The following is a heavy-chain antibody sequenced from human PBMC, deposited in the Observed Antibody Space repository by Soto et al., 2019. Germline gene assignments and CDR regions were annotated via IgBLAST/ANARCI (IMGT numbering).Heavy chain of an antibody. CDR2: ISAYNGNT. V-gene: IGHV1-18*01. CDR1: GYTFTSYG. Sequence: RASVKVSCKASGYTFTSYGISWVRQAPGQGLEWMGWISAYNGNTNYAQKLQGRVTMTTDTSTSTAYMELRSLRSDDTAVYYCARDRPDTAYCSSTSCYVFDYWGQGTLVTVSS. J-gene: IGHJ4*02. D-gene: IGHD2-2*01. CDR3: ARDRPDTAYCSSTSCYVFDY.